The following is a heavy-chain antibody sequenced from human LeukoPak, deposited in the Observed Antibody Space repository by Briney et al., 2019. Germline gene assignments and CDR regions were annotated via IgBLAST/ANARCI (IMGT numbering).Heavy chain of an antibody. CDR2: IIPIFGTA. CDR3: ARDLSGWHDY. V-gene: IGHV1-69*13. D-gene: IGHD6-19*01. CDR1: GYTFTGYY. J-gene: IGHJ4*02. Sequence: GASVTVSCKASGYTFTGYYMHWVRQAPGQGLEWMGGIIPIFGTANYAQKFQGRVTITADESTSTAYMELSSLRSEDTAVYYCARDLSGWHDYWGQGTLVTVSS.